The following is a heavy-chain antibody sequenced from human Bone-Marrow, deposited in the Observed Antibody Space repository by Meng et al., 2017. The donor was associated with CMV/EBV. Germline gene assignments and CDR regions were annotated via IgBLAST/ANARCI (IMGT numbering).Heavy chain of an antibody. Sequence: GSLRLSCTVSGGSISSSSYYWGWIRQPPGKGLEWIGSIYYSGSTYYNPSLKSRVTISVDTSKNQFSLKLSSVTAADTAVYYCARGVRIAAAGTRGRFDPWGQGTLVTVSS. D-gene: IGHD6-13*01. J-gene: IGHJ5*02. CDR3: ARGVRIAAAGTRGRFDP. CDR2: IYYSGST. V-gene: IGHV4-39*07. CDR1: GGSISSSSYY.